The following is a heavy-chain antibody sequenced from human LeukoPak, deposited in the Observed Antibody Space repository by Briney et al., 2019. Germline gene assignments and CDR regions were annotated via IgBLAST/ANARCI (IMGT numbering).Heavy chain of an antibody. V-gene: IGHV4-39*01. CDR3: ARGSIYLRITMIVVVIKGLGYFDY. CDR2: IYYSGST. D-gene: IGHD3-22*01. CDR1: GGSISSTSYY. Sequence: SETLSLTCTVSGGSISSTSYYWGWIRQPPGKGLEWIGNIYYSGSTYYNPSLNSRVTISVDTSKNQFSLKLSSVTAADTAVYYCARGSIYLRITMIVVVIKGLGYFDYWGQGTLVTVSS. J-gene: IGHJ4*02.